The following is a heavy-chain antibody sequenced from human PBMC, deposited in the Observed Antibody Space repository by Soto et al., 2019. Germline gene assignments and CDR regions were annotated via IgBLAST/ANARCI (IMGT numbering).Heavy chain of an antibody. D-gene: IGHD3-16*01. CDR3: ARVLGVGRDWFDP. CDR1: GGSISGYY. V-gene: IGHV4-59*01. J-gene: IGHJ5*02. CDR2: IYYSGST. Sequence: QVQLQESGPGLVKPSETLSLTCSVSGGSISGYYWSWIRQPPGKGLEWIGYIYYSGSTNYNPSLKSRVTISVDTSRNQFSRKLSSVPAADTAVYYCARVLGVGRDWFDPWGKGTLVTVSS.